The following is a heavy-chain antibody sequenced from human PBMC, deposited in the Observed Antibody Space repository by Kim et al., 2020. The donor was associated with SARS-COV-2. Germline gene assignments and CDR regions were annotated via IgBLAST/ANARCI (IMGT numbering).Heavy chain of an antibody. CDR3: TLIVVVPAADVERGAFDI. J-gene: IGHJ3*02. D-gene: IGHD2-2*01. V-gene: IGHV3-23*01. Sequence: KGRFTISRDNSKNTLYLQMNSLRAEDTAVYYCTLIVVVPAADVERGAFDIWGQGTMVTVSS.